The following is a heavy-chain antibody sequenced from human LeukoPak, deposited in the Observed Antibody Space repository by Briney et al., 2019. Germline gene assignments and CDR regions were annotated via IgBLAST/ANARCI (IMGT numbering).Heavy chain of an antibody. Sequence: SETLSLTCTLSGGSISSYSWSWIRQPAGKGLEWVGHIYTSGITNYNPSLENRFTISVDTSKIQFSLKLSSVTAADTAVYYCARETLDYGYYLSYGAFDIWGQGTMVTVSS. J-gene: IGHJ3*02. CDR3: ARETLDYGYYLSYGAFDI. CDR1: GGSISSYS. CDR2: IYTSGIT. D-gene: IGHD4-17*01. V-gene: IGHV4-4*07.